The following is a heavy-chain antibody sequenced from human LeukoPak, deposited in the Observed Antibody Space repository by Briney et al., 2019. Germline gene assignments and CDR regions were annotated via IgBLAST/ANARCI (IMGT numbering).Heavy chain of an antibody. Sequence: PSETLSLTCAVYGGSFSGYYWSWIRQPPGKGLEWIGYIYHSGSTYYNPSLKSRVTISVDRSKNQFSLKLSSVTAADTAVYYCARAPRGYSYGHDAFDIWGQGTMVTVSS. V-gene: IGHV4-30-2*01. D-gene: IGHD5-18*01. CDR1: GGSFSGYY. CDR2: IYHSGST. CDR3: ARAPRGYSYGHDAFDI. J-gene: IGHJ3*02.